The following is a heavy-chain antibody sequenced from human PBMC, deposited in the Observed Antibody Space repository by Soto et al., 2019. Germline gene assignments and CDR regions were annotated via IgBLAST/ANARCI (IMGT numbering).Heavy chain of an antibody. Sequence: SETLALTCTVSGGYISSYYWSWIRQPPGKGLEWIGYIFYSGSTNYNPSLKSRVTISVYTSKNQFSLKLRSVTAADTAVYYCVRALYCSSTSCYSSSRMDVWGQGTTVTVSS. J-gene: IGHJ6*02. CDR1: GGYISSYY. CDR2: IFYSGST. D-gene: IGHD2-2*01. V-gene: IGHV4-59*01. CDR3: VRALYCSSTSCYSSSRMDV.